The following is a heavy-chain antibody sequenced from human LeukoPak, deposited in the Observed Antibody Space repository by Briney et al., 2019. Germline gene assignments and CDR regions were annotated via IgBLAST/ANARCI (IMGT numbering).Heavy chain of an antibody. J-gene: IGHJ4*02. CDR1: GGSISSSSYY. D-gene: IGHD1-1*01. V-gene: IGHV4-39*07. Sequence: KDSETLSLTCTVSGGSISSSSYYWGWIRQPPGKGLEWIGSIYYSGSTYYNPSLKSRVTISVDRSKNQFSLKLSSVTAADTAVYYCASQIGTTGTDPPDYWGQGTLVTVSS. CDR3: ASQIGTTGTDPPDY. CDR2: IYYSGST.